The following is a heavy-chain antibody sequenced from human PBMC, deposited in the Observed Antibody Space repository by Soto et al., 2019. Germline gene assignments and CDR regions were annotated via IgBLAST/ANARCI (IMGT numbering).Heavy chain of an antibody. D-gene: IGHD2-21*02. CDR2: IIPIFGTA. CDR1: GGTFSSYA. Sequence: SVKVSCKASGGTFSSYAISWVRQAPGQGLDWMGGIIPIFGTANYAQKFQGRVTITADESTSTAYMELSSLRSEDTAVYYCARSAPYCGGDCYSLSPFDYWGQGTLVTVSA. J-gene: IGHJ4*02. V-gene: IGHV1-69*13. CDR3: ARSAPYCGGDCYSLSPFDY.